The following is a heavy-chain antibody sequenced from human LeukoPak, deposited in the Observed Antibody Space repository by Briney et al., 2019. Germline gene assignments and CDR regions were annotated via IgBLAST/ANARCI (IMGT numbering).Heavy chain of an antibody. V-gene: IGHV3-7*01. Sequence: PGGSLRLSCAASGFIFSNFWMGWVRQAPGKGLEWVANIKQAGTEKQYADSVRGRFTISRDNAKNSLYLQMSSLRAEDTAVYYCARGTVVATATAITFFDDWGQGTLVTVSS. D-gene: IGHD2-2*01. CDR3: ARGTVVATATAITFFDD. CDR1: GFIFSNFW. CDR2: IKQAGTEK. J-gene: IGHJ4*02.